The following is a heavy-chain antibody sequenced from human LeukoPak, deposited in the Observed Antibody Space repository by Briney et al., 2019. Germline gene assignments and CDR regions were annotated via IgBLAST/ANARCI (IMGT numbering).Heavy chain of an antibody. CDR3: AKENLPYYYGSGSSFFDY. D-gene: IGHD3-10*01. CDR2: ISSSGSTI. V-gene: IGHV3-11*01. Sequence: PGGSLRLSCAASGFTFSDYYMSWIRQAPGKGLEWVSYISSSGSTIYYADSVKGRFTISRDNAKNSLYLQMNSLRAEDTAVYYCAKENLPYYYGSGSSFFDYWGQGTLVTVSS. CDR1: GFTFSDYY. J-gene: IGHJ4*02.